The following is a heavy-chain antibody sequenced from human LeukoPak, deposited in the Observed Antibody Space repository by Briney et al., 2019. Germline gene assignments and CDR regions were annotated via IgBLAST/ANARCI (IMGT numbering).Heavy chain of an antibody. Sequence: PGGSLRLSCAASGFTFCSYGMHWVRQAPGKGLEWVAFIRYDGSNKYYADSVKGRFTISRDNSKNTLYLQMNRLRAEDTAVYYCDLNGSVRKAFWGQGTLVTVSS. V-gene: IGHV3-30*02. CDR2: IRYDGSNK. CDR1: GFTFCSYG. D-gene: IGHD3-10*01. J-gene: IGHJ4*02. CDR3: DLNGSVRKAF.